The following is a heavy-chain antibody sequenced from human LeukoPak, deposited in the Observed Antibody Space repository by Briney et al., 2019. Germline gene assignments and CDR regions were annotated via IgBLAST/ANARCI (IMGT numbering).Heavy chain of an antibody. D-gene: IGHD5-12*01. J-gene: IGHJ4*02. CDR1: GGTFSSYA. CDR2: ISDYIGNT. Sequence: ASVKVSCKASGGTFSSYAISWVRQAPGQGLEWMGWISDYIGNTHYAQKFQGRLTMTTDTSTNTAYMELGSLRSDDTAVYYCARAWLRSLCPFDYWGQGTLVTVSS. CDR3: ARAWLRSLCPFDY. V-gene: IGHV1-18*01.